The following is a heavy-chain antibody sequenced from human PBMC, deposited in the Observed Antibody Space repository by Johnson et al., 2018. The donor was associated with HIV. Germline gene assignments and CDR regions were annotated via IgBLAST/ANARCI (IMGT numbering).Heavy chain of an antibody. CDR3: ARTRHYYEAFDI. Sequence: QVQLVESGGGVVQPGRSLRLSCAASGFTFSSYAMHWVRQAPGKGLEWVAVISYDGSNKYYADSVKGRFTISRDNSKNTLYLQMNSLRAEDTAVYYCARTRHYYEAFDIWGQGTVVSVSS. CDR2: ISYDGSNK. D-gene: IGHD3-10*01. CDR1: GFTFSSYA. V-gene: IGHV3-30-3*01. J-gene: IGHJ3*02.